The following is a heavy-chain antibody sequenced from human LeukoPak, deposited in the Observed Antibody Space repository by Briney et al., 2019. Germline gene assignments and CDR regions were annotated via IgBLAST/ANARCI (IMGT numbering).Heavy chain of an antibody. D-gene: IGHD3-10*01. CDR3: ARQTFGALYFDS. V-gene: IGHV4-61*02. J-gene: IGHJ4*02. Sequence: SQTLSLTCIVSGGSISRGSYYWNWIRQPAGKGLEWMGRVYNSGSTNYNPSLKSRVTISTDMSKNEFSLKLSSVTAADTAVYYCARQTFGALYFDSWGQGTLVTVSS. CDR2: VYNSGST. CDR1: GGSISRGSYY.